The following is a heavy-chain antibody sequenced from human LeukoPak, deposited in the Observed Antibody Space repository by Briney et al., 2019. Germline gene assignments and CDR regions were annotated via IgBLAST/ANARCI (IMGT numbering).Heavy chain of an antibody. V-gene: IGHV1-18*01. CDR3: ARVNGRRGYSYGNDY. D-gene: IGHD5-18*01. CDR2: ISAYNGNT. J-gene: IGHJ4*02. Sequence: GASVKVSCKASGYTFTSYGISWVRQAPGQGLEWMGWISAYNGNTNYAQKLQGRVTMTTGTSTSTAYMELRSLRSDDTAVYYCARVNGRRGYSYGNDYWGQGTLVTVSS. CDR1: GYTFTSYG.